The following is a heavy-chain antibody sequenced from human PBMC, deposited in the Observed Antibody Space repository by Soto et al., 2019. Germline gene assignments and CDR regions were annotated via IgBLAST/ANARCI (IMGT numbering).Heavy chain of an antibody. CDR1: GFTFSSYA. D-gene: IGHD2-15*01. V-gene: IGHV3-23*01. CDR3: AKGQGWSYYYDS. CDR2: IGGSGGT. J-gene: IGHJ4*02. Sequence: EVQLLESGGGLVQPGGSLRLSCAASGFTFSSYAMSWVRLAPGKGLEWFSSIGGSGGTYYADSVKGRFPISSDNSKNMLYLHLNSLRAEDTAMYYCAKGQGWSYYYDSWGQGTLVTVSS.